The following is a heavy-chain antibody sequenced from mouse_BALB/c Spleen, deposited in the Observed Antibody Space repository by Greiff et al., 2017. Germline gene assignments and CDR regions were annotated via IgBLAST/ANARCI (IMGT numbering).Heavy chain of an antibody. V-gene: IGHV8-8*01. Sequence: QVTLKVSGPGILQPSQTLSLTCSFSGFSLSTSGMGVGWIRQPSGKGLEWLAHIWWDDDKRYNPALKSRLTISKDTSSNQVFLKIASVDTADTATYYCARIGYYGSSYDYFDYWGQGTTLTVSS. CDR1: GFSLSTSGMG. D-gene: IGHD1-1*01. CDR3: ARIGYYGSSYDYFDY. CDR2: IWWDDDK. J-gene: IGHJ2*01.